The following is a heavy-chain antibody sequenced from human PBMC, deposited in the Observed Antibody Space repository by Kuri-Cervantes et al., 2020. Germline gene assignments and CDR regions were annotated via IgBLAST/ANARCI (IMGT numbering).Heavy chain of an antibody. V-gene: IGHV1-69*13. CDR1: GGTFSSYV. J-gene: IGHJ4*02. D-gene: IGHD3-3*01. Sequence: SVKVSCKASGGTFSSYVISWVRQAPGQGLEWMGGIIPIFGTANYAQKFQGRVTITADESTSTAYMELSSLRSEDTAVYYCARDYDATIFGVVTPGNFDYWGQGTLVTVSS. CDR3: ARDYDATIFGVVTPGNFDY. CDR2: IIPIFGTA.